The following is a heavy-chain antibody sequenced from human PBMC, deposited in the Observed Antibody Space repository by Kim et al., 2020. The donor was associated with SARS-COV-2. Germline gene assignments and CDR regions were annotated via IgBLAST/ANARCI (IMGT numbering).Heavy chain of an antibody. V-gene: IGHV4-34*01. D-gene: IGHD2-15*01. CDR2: INHSGST. CDR3: ARGVYCSGGSCYRGYNWFDP. CDR1: GGSFSGYY. Sequence: SETLSLTCAVYGGSFSGYYWSWIRQPPGKGLEWIGEINHSGSTNYNPSLKSRVTISVDTSKNQFSLKLSSVTAADTAVYYCARGVYCSGGSCYRGYNWFDPWGQGTLVTVSS. J-gene: IGHJ5*02.